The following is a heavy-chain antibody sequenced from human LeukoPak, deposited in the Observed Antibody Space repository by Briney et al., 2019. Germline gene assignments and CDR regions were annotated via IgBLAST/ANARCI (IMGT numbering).Heavy chain of an antibody. CDR3: ARKGYYYYGMDV. J-gene: IGHJ6*02. CDR1: GWTFSSYW. CDR2: IKQEGREK. V-gene: IGHV3-7*01. Sequence: GGSLRLSCAASGWTFSSYWMSWVRQAPGKGREGVANIKQEGREKYYVASVKGRITITRDNAKNSLYLQMNSLRAEDTAVFYCARKGYYYYGMDVWGQGTTVTVSS.